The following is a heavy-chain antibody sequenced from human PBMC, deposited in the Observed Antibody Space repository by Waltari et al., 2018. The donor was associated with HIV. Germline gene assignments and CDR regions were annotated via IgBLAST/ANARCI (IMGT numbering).Heavy chain of an antibody. CDR3: AREGKEDYDFWSGYFFGMDV. CDR2: IYTSGST. V-gene: IGHV4-61*02. Sequence: QVQLQESGPGLVKPSQTLSLTCTVSGGSISSGSYYWSWIRQPAGKGLEWIGRIYTSGSTHSNPSLKSRVTISVDTSKNQFSLKLSSVTAADTAVYYCAREGKEDYDFWSGYFFGMDVWGQGTTVTVSS. D-gene: IGHD3-3*01. J-gene: IGHJ6*02. CDR1: GGSISSGSYY.